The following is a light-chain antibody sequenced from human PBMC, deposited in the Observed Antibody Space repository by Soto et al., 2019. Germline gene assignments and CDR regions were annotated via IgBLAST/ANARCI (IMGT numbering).Light chain of an antibody. Sequence: DIQMTQSPSSLSASVGDRVTITCQASQDISNYLNWYQQKPGKAPKLLIYDASSLETGVPSRFSGSGSGTDFTFTISSLLPEDVASYYCQQYDDLRPITFCGGTKVEIK. V-gene: IGKV1-33*01. CDR3: QQYDDLRPIT. CDR2: DAS. CDR1: QDISNY. J-gene: IGKJ4*01.